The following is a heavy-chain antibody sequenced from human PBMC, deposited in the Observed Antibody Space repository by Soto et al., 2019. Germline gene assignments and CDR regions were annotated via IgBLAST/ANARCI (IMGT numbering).Heavy chain of an antibody. V-gene: IGHV4-4*02. J-gene: IGHJ6*02. CDR2: IYHSGTT. Sequence: QVQLQESGPGLVKPSETLSLTCAVSGGSISSSTWWSWVRQPPGKGLEWIGEIYHSGTTNYNPSLKSRVTISVDKSKNQFSLKLSSVTAADTALYYCARAPMTLNYGMDVWGQGTTVTVSS. CDR3: ARAPMTLNYGMDV. CDR1: GGSISSSTW. D-gene: IGHD3-16*01.